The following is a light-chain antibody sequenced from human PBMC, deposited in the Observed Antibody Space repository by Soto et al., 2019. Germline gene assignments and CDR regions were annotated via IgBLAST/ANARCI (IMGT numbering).Light chain of an antibody. V-gene: IGKV1-27*01. Sequence: DIQMTQSPRSLSASVGDRVTISCRASLGIANYVLWYQQRPGKVPKLLIYGASSLLSGFPSRFSGSGSGTEFTLTISNLQPEDVGTYYCQKYYSAIRTLGQGTKVEI. CDR2: GAS. J-gene: IGKJ1*01. CDR3: QKYYSAIRT. CDR1: LGIANY.